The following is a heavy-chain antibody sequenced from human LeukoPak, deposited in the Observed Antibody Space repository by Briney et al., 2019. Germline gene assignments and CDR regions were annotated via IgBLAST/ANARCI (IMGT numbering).Heavy chain of an antibody. Sequence: RPGGSLRLSCAASGFTFSNAWMSWVRQAPGKGLEWVAVISYDGSNKYYADSVKGRFTISRDNSKNTLYLQMNSLRAEDTAVYYCARDFRHGGLKTDAFDIWGQGTMVTVSS. V-gene: IGHV3-30*03. J-gene: IGHJ3*02. CDR1: GFTFSNAW. CDR3: ARDFRHGGLKTDAFDI. CDR2: ISYDGSNK. D-gene: IGHD4-23*01.